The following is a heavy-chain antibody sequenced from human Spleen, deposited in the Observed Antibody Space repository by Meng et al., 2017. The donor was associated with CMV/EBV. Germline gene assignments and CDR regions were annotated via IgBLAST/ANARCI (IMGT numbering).Heavy chain of an antibody. D-gene: IGHD3-3*01. J-gene: IGHJ6*02. CDR2: ISGSGGST. Sequence: GGSLRLSCAASGFTFSSYAMSWVRQAPGKGLEWASAISGSGGSTYYADSVRGRFTISRNNSKNTLYLQMNSLRAEDTAVYYCAKDCDYDFWSGYRYYYYGMDVWGQGTTVTVSS. CDR3: AKDCDYDFWSGYRYYYYGMDV. CDR1: GFTFSSYA. V-gene: IGHV3-23*01.